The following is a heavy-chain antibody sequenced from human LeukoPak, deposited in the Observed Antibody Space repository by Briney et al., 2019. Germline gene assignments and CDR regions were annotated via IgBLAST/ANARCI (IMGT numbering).Heavy chain of an antibody. Sequence: PGGSLRLSCAASGFAFSSYEMSWVRQAPGKGLEWVSFISGDGRAIHYADSVRGRFTISADNARNPVFLQMNSLRAEDTAVYYCATSLSGWFGPSAYYCGQGTLVTVSS. V-gene: IGHV3-48*03. CDR1: GFAFSSYE. CDR3: ATSLSGWFGPSAYY. J-gene: IGHJ4*02. D-gene: IGHD6-19*01. CDR2: ISGDGRAI.